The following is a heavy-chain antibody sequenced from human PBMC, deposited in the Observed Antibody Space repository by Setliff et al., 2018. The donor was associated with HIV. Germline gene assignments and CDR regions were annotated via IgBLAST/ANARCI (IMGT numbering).Heavy chain of an antibody. Sequence: ASVKVSCKASRYTFTRFEINWVRQAPGQGLEWMGWMKPDSGNTGYAQKFQGRVTMTRNTSISTAYLELSNLRSEDTAVYYCVRGGAAYNRDYNEYYYMDVWGTGTKVTSP. J-gene: IGHJ6*03. D-gene: IGHD1-7*01. CDR1: RYTFTRFE. CDR2: MKPDSGNT. V-gene: IGHV1-8*01. CDR3: VRGGAAYNRDYNEYYYMDV.